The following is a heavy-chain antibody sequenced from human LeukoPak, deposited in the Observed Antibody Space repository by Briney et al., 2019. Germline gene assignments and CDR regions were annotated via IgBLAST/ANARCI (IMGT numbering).Heavy chain of an antibody. CDR1: GFTFRNYL. CDR2: ISSDGTNT. V-gene: IGHV3-74*01. J-gene: IGHJ4*02. CDR3: ARLGAGSTLDY. D-gene: IGHD2-2*01. Sequence: GSLGLSCSASGFTFRNYLMHLGRQTPGEGLFWVSRISSDGTNTIYADSVKGRFTISRDDAKNTLYLQMYSLRGEDTAVYYCARLGAGSTLDYWGQGTLVTVSS.